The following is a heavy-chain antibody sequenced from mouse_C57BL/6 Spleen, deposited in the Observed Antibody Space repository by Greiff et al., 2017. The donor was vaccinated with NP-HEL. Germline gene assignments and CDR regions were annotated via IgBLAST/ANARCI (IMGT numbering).Heavy chain of an antibody. V-gene: IGHV5-17*01. CDR2: ISSGSSTI. CDR1: GFTFSDYG. CDR3: ARAGVTGTMAY. J-gene: IGHJ3*01. Sequence: VQLKQSGGGLVKPGGSLKLSCAASGFTFSDYGMHWVRQAPEKGLEWVAYISSGSSTIYYADTVKGRFTISRDNAKNTLFLQMTSLRSEDTAMYYCARAGVTGTMAYWGQGTLVTVSA. D-gene: IGHD4-1*01.